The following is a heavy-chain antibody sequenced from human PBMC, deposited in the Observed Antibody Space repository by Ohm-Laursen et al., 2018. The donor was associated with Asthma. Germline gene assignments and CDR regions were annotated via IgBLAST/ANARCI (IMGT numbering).Heavy chain of an antibody. Sequence: SLRLSCAAPGFTFDFYWMSWVRQAPGKGLEWVGHIRQDGTEKYYVDSVKGRFTISRDNAKNSLYLQMNSLRAEDTAVYYCVAFRITLIARWGQGTLVTVSS. CDR2: IRQDGTEK. J-gene: IGHJ4*02. CDR1: GFTFDFYW. CDR3: VAFRITLIAR. V-gene: IGHV3-7*01. D-gene: IGHD3-16*01.